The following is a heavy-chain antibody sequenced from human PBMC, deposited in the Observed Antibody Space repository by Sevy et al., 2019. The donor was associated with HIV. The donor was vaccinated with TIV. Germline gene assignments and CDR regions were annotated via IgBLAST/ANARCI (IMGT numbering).Heavy chain of an antibody. V-gene: IGHV3-30*04. CDR1: AYFFKNYA. D-gene: IGHD3-10*01. J-gene: IGHJ4*02. Sequence: GGSLRLSCAASAYFFKNYAIHWVRQAPGKGLEWVTAISYDGNNKKYADSVKGRFTISRDNSKNTLYLQMNSLRTEDTAIYYCARASRHYGSTSYFENADYWGQGTLVTVSS. CDR3: ARASRHYGSTSYFENADY. CDR2: ISYDGNNK.